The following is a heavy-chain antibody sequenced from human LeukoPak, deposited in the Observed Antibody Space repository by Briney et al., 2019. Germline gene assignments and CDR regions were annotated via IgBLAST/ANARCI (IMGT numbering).Heavy chain of an antibody. Sequence: KFGESLKISCKGSGYSFTSYWIGWVRQMPGKGLEWMGIIYPDDSDTRYSPSFQGQVTISVDKSISTAYLQWSSLKASDTAIYYCARLSIQDSSLWFDPWGQGTLVTVSS. D-gene: IGHD3-3*01. J-gene: IGHJ5*02. CDR2: IYPDDSDT. CDR1: GYSFTSYW. V-gene: IGHV5-51*01. CDR3: ARLSIQDSSLWFDP.